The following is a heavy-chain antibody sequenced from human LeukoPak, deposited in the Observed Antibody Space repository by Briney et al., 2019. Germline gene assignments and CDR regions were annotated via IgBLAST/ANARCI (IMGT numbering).Heavy chain of an antibody. D-gene: IGHD3-10*01. CDR2: IYSNGSP. Sequence: PGGSLRLSCATSGFTFSSNYMNWVRQAPGKGLEWVSIIYSNGSPYYADSVKGRFTISRDNSKNTLHFQMNSLRAEDTAVYYCARYYYVSGSFDIWGQGTMVTVSS. CDR1: GFTFSSNY. V-gene: IGHV3-53*01. J-gene: IGHJ3*02. CDR3: ARYYYVSGSFDI.